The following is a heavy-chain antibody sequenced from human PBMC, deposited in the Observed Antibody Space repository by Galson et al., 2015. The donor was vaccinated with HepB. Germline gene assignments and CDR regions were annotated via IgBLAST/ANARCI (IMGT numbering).Heavy chain of an antibody. Sequence: SLRLSCAASGFTFSSYAMSWVRQAPGKGLEWVSAISGSGGSTYYADSVKGRFTISRDNSKNTLYLQMNSLRAEDTAVYYCAKRSYYDFWSGYSYYYYYYMDVWGKGTTVTVSS. V-gene: IGHV3-23*01. CDR3: AKRSYYDFWSGYSYYYYYYMDV. J-gene: IGHJ6*03. CDR2: ISGSGGST. D-gene: IGHD3-3*01. CDR1: GFTFSSYA.